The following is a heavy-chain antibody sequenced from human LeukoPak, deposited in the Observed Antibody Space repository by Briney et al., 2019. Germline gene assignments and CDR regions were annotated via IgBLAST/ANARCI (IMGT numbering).Heavy chain of an antibody. CDR3: ARGALMDTAMVER. V-gene: IGHV3-21*01. CDR2: ISSSSSYI. J-gene: IGHJ4*02. Sequence: PGGSLRLSCAASGFTFSSYSMTWVRQAPGKGLEWVSSISSSSSYIYYADSVEGRFTISRDNAKNSLYLQMNSLRAEDTAVYYCARGALMDTAMVERWGQGTLVTVSS. CDR1: GFTFSSYS. D-gene: IGHD5-18*01.